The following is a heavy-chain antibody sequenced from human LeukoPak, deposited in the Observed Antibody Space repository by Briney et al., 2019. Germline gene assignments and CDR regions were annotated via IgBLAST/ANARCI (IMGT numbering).Heavy chain of an antibody. CDR2: INPSGGST. Sequence: ASVKVSCKASGYTFTSYYMHWVRQAPGQGLEWMGIINPSGGSTSYAQKFQGRVTMTRDTSTSTVYMELSSLRSEDTAVYYCARAPLEYYDFWSGYYTPLLDYWGQGTLVTVPS. CDR1: GYTFTSYY. CDR3: ARAPLEYYDFWSGYYTPLLDY. D-gene: IGHD3-3*01. V-gene: IGHV1-46*01. J-gene: IGHJ4*02.